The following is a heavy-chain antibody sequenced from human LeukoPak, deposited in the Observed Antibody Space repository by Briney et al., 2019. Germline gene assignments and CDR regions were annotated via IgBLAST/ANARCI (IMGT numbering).Heavy chain of an antibody. J-gene: IGHJ6*03. V-gene: IGHV3-30*02. D-gene: IGHD2-15*01. CDR1: GFTFSSYG. CDR3: AREDWVPDCSGGSCYYMDV. CDR2: IRYDGSNK. Sequence: GGSLRLSCAASGFTFSSYGMHWVRQAPGKGLEWVAFIRYDGSNKYYADSVKGRFTISRDNSKNTLYLQMNSLRAEDTALYYCAREDWVPDCSGGSCYYMDVWGKGTTVTVSS.